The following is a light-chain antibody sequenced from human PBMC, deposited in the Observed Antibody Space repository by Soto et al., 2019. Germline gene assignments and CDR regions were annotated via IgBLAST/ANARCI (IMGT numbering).Light chain of an antibody. J-gene: IGKJ1*01. CDR1: QSVSSSY. Sequence: LSLCTDGRAPLSYSLSQSVSSSYLAWYQQKPGQAPRLLIYGASSRATGIPDRFSGSGSGTDFTLSICSLEPEDFAVYYCQLYGSSSGPFGEGTKVDI. V-gene: IGKV3-20*01. CDR2: GAS. CDR3: QLYGSSSGP.